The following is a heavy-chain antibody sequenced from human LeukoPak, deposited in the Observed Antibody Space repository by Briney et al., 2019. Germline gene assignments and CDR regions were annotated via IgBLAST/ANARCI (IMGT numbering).Heavy chain of an antibody. D-gene: IGHD6-13*01. J-gene: IGHJ4*02. Sequence: PGGSLRLSCAASGFTFSNYAMRWVRQAPGKGLEWVSGISGSGDSTYYADSVKGRFTISRDNSKNTLYLQMNSLRAEDTAVYYCAKSSSSSWTILDYWGQGTLVTVSS. CDR2: ISGSGDST. V-gene: IGHV3-23*01. CDR3: AKSSSSSWTILDY. CDR1: GFTFSNYA.